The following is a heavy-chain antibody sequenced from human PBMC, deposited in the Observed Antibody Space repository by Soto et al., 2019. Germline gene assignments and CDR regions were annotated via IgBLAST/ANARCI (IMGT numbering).Heavy chain of an antibody. V-gene: IGHV3-53*04. J-gene: IGHJ4*02. CDR3: ARSAMVRGVTYDYFDY. CDR1: GFTVSSNY. Sequence: GGSLRLSCAASGFTVSSNYMSWVRQAPGKGLEWVSVIYSGGSTYYADSVKGRFTISRHTSKNTLFLQMNSLTAEDTAVYYCARSAMVRGVTYDYFDYWGQGTLVTVSS. D-gene: IGHD3-10*01. CDR2: IYSGGST.